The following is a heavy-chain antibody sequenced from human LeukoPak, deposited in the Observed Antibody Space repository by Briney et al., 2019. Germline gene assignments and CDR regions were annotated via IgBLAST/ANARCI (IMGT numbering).Heavy chain of an antibody. CDR1: GFTFSSYA. CDR2: ISYDGSNK. J-gene: IGHJ3*02. D-gene: IGHD3-22*01. Sequence: PGRSLRLSCAASGFTFSSYAMHWVRQAPDKGLEWVAVISYDGSNKYYADSVKGRFTISRDNSKNTLYLQMNSLRAEDTAVCYCARDKYYDSSGEAFDIWGQGTMVTVSS. V-gene: IGHV3-30-3*01. CDR3: ARDKYYDSSGEAFDI.